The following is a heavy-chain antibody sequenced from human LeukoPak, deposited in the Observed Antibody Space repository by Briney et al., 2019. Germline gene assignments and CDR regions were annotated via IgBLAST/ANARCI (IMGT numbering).Heavy chain of an antibody. Sequence: MTSETLSLTCTVSGGSISSYYWSWIRQPPGKGLEWIGYIYYSGSTNYNPSLKSRVTISVDTSKNQFSLKLSSVTAADTAVYYCARGASSEGSNYWGQGTLVTVSS. D-gene: IGHD3-10*01. CDR2: IYYSGST. V-gene: IGHV4-59*08. J-gene: IGHJ4*02. CDR1: GGSISSYY. CDR3: ARGASSEGSNY.